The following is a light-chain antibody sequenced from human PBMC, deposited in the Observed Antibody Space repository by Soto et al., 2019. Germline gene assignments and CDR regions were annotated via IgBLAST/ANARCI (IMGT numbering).Light chain of an antibody. CDR1: QSIGTW. CDR2: KAY. J-gene: IGKJ1*01. Sequence: DIQMTQSPSTLSASVGDRVTITCRASQSIGTWMAWYQKKPGKAPRLLIYKAYSLESGVPSRFSGRGYGTECTLTISILQPDDFAADYCQQYNSGLGRGTKVELK. CDR3: QQYNSG. V-gene: IGKV1-5*03.